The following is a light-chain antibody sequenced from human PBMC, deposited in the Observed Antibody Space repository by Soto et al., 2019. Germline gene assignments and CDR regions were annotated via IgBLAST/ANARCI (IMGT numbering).Light chain of an antibody. Sequence: QSALTQPASVSGSPGQSITISCTGTNSDVGSYNYVSWYQHHPGKAPKLMIYDVSIRPSGASSRFSGSKSGNTASLTISGLQAEDEADYYCSSYTTTGTLVVFGGGTKLTVL. CDR3: SSYTTTGTLVV. CDR2: DVS. CDR1: NSDVGSYNY. J-gene: IGLJ2*01. V-gene: IGLV2-14*03.